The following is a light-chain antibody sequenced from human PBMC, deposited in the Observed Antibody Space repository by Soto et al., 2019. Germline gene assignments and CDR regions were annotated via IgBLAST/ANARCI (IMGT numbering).Light chain of an antibody. CDR2: YDD. CDR1: SSNIGNNA. Sequence: QSVLTQPPSVSEAPRQRVTISCSGSSSNIGNNAVNWYQQLPGKAPKLLIYYDDLLPSGVSDRFSGSKSGTSASLAISGLQSEDEADYYCAAWDDSLFHVVFGGGTKLTVL. J-gene: IGLJ2*01. V-gene: IGLV1-36*01. CDR3: AAWDDSLFHVV.